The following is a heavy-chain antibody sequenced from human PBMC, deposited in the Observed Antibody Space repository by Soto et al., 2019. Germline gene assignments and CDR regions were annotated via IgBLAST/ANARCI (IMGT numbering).Heavy chain of an antibody. D-gene: IGHD3-22*01. CDR2: IIPIFGTA. CDR3: ARRQNYYDSSGYYWYFDL. CDR1: GGTFSSYA. J-gene: IGHJ2*01. Sequence: QVQLVQSGAEVKKPGSWVKVSCKASGGTFSSYAISWVRQAPGQGLEWMGGIIPIFGTANYAQKFQGRVTITADESTSTAYMELSSLRSEDTAVYYCARRQNYYDSSGYYWYFDLWGRGTLVTVSS. V-gene: IGHV1-69*01.